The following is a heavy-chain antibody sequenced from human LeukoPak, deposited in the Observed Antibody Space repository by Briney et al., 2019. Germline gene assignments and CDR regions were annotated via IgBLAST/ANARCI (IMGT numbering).Heavy chain of an antibody. CDR2: IYYSGST. J-gene: IGHJ4*02. V-gene: IGHV4-39*01. CDR3: ARIAPYSSSPFDY. CDR1: GGSISSSRYY. Sequence: PSETLSLTCTVSGGSISSSRYYWAWIRQPPGKGLEWIGSIYYSGSTYYNPSLKSRVTISVDTSKNQFSLKLSSVTAADTAVYYCARIAPYSSSPFDYWGQGTLVTVSS. D-gene: IGHD6-6*01.